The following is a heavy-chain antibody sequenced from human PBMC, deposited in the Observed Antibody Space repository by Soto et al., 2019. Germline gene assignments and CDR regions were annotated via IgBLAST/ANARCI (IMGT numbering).Heavy chain of an antibody. V-gene: IGHV1-58*02. D-gene: IGHD3-16*01. CDR2: IVVGSGRT. CDR1: GFTFTNSA. Sequence: QMQLAQSGPEVKKPGTSVKVSCKASGFTFTNSAIQWVRQARGQRLEWMGWIVVGSGRTDYAQKFQEXLXXXRXVSTTTAYMELSSLRLEDTAVYYCAAVQGGGSTFHFWGQGTLVTVSS. CDR3: AAVQGGGSTFHF. J-gene: IGHJ4*02.